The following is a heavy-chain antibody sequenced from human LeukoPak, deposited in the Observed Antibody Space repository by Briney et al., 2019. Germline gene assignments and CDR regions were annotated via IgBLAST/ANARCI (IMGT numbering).Heavy chain of an antibody. J-gene: IGHJ5*02. CDR2: IYYSGST. CDR3: ARDRIQREQTTHTNWFDP. CDR1: GGSISSYY. Sequence: SETLSLTCTVSGGSISSYYWSWIRQPPGKGLEWIGYIYYSGSTNYNPSLKSRVTISVDTSKNQSSLKLSSVTAADTAVYYCARDRIQREQTTHTNWFDPWGQGTLVTVSS. D-gene: IGHD1-26*01. V-gene: IGHV4-59*01.